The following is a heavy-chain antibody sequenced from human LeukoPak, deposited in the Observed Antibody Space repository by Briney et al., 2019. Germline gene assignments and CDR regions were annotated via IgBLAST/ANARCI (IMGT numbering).Heavy chain of an antibody. J-gene: IGHJ5*02. CDR1: GYTFTGYY. Sequence: ASVKVSCKASGYTFTGYYMHWVRQAPGQGLEWMGWINPNSGGTNYAQKFQGRVTMTRDTSISTAYMELSRLRSDDTAVYYCAREGRSSWYRGWFDPWGQGTLVTVSS. V-gene: IGHV1-2*02. CDR2: INPNSGGT. CDR3: AREGRSSWYRGWFDP. D-gene: IGHD6-13*01.